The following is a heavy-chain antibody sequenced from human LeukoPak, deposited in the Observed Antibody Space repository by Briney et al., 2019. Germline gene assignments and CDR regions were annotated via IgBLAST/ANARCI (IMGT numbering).Heavy chain of an antibody. CDR1: GGTFSSYA. J-gene: IGHJ3*02. D-gene: IGHD3-3*01. Sequence: ASVTVSCKASGGTFSSYAISWVRQAPGQGLEWMGRIIPILGIANYAQKFQGRVTITADKSTSTAYMELSSLRSEDTAVYYCARDRITIFGVVITTDAFDIWGQGTMVTVSS. V-gene: IGHV1-69*04. CDR3: ARDRITIFGVVITTDAFDI. CDR2: IIPILGIA.